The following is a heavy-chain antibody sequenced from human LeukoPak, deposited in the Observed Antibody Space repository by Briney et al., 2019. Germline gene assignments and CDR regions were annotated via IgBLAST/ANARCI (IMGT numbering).Heavy chain of an antibody. J-gene: IGHJ5*02. CDR1: GFTFSINS. Sequence: GGSLRLSCAASGFTFSINSMNWVRQAPGKGLEWVSSISSSSSYIYYADSVKGRFTISRENAKNSLYLQMNSLRAEDTAVYYCARDLGGRFDPWGQGTLVTVSS. CDR2: ISSSSSYI. V-gene: IGHV3-21*01. CDR3: ARDLGGRFDP.